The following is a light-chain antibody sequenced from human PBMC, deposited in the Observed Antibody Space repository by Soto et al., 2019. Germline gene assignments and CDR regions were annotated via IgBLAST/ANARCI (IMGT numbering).Light chain of an antibody. CDR1: SSNIGSNY. Sequence: QAVLTQPPSASGTPGQRVTISCSGSSSNIGSNYVYWYQQLPGTAPKLLIYRNNQRPSGVPDRFSGSKSGTSASLAISGLRYEDEADYYCAAWDDIRSGLFGTGTTLTVL. CDR2: RNN. CDR3: AAWDDIRSGL. V-gene: IGLV1-47*01. J-gene: IGLJ1*01.